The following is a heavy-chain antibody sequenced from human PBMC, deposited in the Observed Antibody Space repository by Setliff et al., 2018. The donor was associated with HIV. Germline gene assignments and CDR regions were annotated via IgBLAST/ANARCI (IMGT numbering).Heavy chain of an antibody. CDR1: GGSISSSGYY. Sequence: PSETLSLTCSVSGGSISSSGYYWSWIRQHPGKGLDWIGRVYYSGSTDYSPSLQSRATLSKDTSKNQFSLKLTSVIAADTAIYYCARGPFVLRFLERLVYFDYWGQGKLVTVSS. D-gene: IGHD3-3*01. CDR3: ARGPFVLRFLERLVYFDY. CDR2: VYYSGST. J-gene: IGHJ4*02. V-gene: IGHV4-31*02.